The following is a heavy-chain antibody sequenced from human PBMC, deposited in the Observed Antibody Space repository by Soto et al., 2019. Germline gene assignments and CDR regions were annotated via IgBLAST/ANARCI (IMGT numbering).Heavy chain of an antibody. D-gene: IGHD2-15*01. CDR3: ATIVVVQTPIQTYNFYYVLDV. V-gene: IGHV4-59*02. Sequence: PSETLSLTCTVSGGSVSSNYYWSWVRQPPGKGLEWIGYVFHSAKTNYNPSLKSRVTISLDMSKNQFSLNLTSVTAADSAMYYCATIVVVQTPIQTYNFYYVLDVWGQGTTVTVYS. CDR2: VFHSAKT. CDR1: GGSVSSNYY. J-gene: IGHJ6*02.